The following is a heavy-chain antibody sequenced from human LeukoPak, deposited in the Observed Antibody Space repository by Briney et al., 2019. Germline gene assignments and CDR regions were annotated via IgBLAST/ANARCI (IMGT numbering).Heavy chain of an antibody. Sequence: GASVKVSCKASGGTFSSYAISWVRQAPGQGLEWMGRIIPILGIANYAQKFQGRVTITADKSTSTAYMELSSLRSEDTAVYYCARRYCSNISCYYFDYWGQGTLVTVSS. D-gene: IGHD2-2*01. CDR1: GGTFSSYA. V-gene: IGHV1-69*10. J-gene: IGHJ4*02. CDR3: ARRYCSNISCYYFDY. CDR2: IIPILGIA.